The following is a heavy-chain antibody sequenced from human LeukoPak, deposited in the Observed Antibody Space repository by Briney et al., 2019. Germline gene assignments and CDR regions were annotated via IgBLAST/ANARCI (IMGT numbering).Heavy chain of an antibody. Sequence: GGSLRLSCAASGFTFSSYRMNWVRQAPGKGLEWVSSISSSSSYIYYADSVKGRFTISRDNAKNSLYLQMNSLRAEDTAVYYCAKSPNVLRFLEWLPYFDYWGQGTLVTVSS. J-gene: IGHJ4*02. D-gene: IGHD3-3*01. V-gene: IGHV3-21*01. CDR1: GFTFSSYR. CDR3: AKSPNVLRFLEWLPYFDY. CDR2: ISSSSSYI.